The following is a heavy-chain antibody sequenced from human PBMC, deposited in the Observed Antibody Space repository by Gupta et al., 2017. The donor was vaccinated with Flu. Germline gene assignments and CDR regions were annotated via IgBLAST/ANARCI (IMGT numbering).Heavy chain of an antibody. CDR2: ISGSGGST. CDR1: GFTFSSYA. CDR3: AKDCLGQLWFGIDY. D-gene: IGHD5-18*01. J-gene: IGHJ4*02. V-gene: IGHV3-23*01. Sequence: EVQLLESGGGLVQPGGSMRLSCAASGFTFSSYAMSWVRQAPGKGLEWVSAISGSGGSTYYADSVKGRFTISRDKSKNTLYLQMNSLRAEDTAVYYCAKDCLGQLWFGIDYWGQGTLVTVSA.